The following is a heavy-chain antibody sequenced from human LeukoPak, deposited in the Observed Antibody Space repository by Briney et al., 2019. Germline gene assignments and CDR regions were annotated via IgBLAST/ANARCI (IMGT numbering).Heavy chain of an antibody. CDR1: GFTFDDYA. V-gene: IGHV3-21*01. J-gene: IGHJ4*02. D-gene: IGHD3-22*01. Sequence: GGSLRLSCAASGFTFDDYAMNWVRQAPGKGLEWVSSISSSSSYIYYADSVKGRFTISRDNAKNSLYLQMNSLRAEDTAVYYCARATSLPNYYDSSGYSTDLDYWGQGTLVTVSS. CDR3: ARATSLPNYYDSSGYSTDLDY. CDR2: ISSSSSYI.